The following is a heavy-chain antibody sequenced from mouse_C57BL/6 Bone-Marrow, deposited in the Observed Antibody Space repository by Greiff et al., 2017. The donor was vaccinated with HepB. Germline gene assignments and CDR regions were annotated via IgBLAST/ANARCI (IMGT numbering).Heavy chain of an antibody. CDR3: TTEGYYYGGYFDV. Sequence: EMQLQQSGAELVRPGASVKLSCTASGFNIKDDYMHWVKQRPEQGLEWIGWIDPENGDTEYASKFQGKATITADTSSNTAYLQLSSLTSEDTAVYYCTTEGYYYGGYFDVWGTGTTVTVSS. CDR2: IDPENGDT. J-gene: IGHJ1*03. D-gene: IGHD1-1*01. CDR1: GFNIKDDY. V-gene: IGHV14-4*01.